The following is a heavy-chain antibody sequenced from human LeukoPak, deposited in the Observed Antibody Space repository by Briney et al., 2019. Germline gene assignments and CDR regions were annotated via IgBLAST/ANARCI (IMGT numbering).Heavy chain of an antibody. D-gene: IGHD1-26*01. CDR3: ARATGSYYSLGY. J-gene: IGHJ4*02. CDR1: GFTLSSYW. V-gene: IGHV3-74*01. Sequence: GGSLRLSCAASGFTLSSYWMHWVRQAPGKGLVWVSRINSDGSSTSYADSVKGRFTVSRDNAKNTLYLEMNSLRAEDTAVYYCARATGSYYSLGYWGQGTLVTVSS. CDR2: INSDGSST.